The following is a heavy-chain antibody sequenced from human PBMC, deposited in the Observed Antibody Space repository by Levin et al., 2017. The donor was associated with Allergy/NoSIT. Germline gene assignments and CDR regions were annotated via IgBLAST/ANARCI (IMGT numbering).Heavy chain of an antibody. CDR1: GFTFSSYA. J-gene: IGHJ4*02. CDR2: ISSNGGST. D-gene: IGHD3-10*01. CDR3: VKEAYYYGSGSYGERVFDY. Sequence: GESLKISCSASGFTFSSYAMHWVRQAPGKGLEYVSAISSNGGSTYYADSVKGRFTISRDNSKNTLYLQMSSLRAEDTAVYYCVKEAYYYGSGSYGERVFDYWGQGTLVTVSS. V-gene: IGHV3-64D*06.